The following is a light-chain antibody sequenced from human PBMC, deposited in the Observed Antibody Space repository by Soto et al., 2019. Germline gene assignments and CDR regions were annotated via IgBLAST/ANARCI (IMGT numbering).Light chain of an antibody. CDR2: KTS. CDR1: QSISPW. CDR3: QQYQIDWT. Sequence: GDRVTITCRASQSISPWLAWYQQKPGKVPKLLIHKTSSLERGVPSRFSGSGSGTEFTLTISSLQPDDFATYYCQQYQIDWTFGQGTKVDIK. V-gene: IGKV1-5*03. J-gene: IGKJ1*01.